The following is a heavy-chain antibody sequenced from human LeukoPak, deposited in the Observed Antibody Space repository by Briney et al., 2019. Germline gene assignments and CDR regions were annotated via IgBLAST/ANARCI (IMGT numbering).Heavy chain of an antibody. V-gene: IGHV1-69*13. D-gene: IGHD3-22*01. CDR2: IIPIFGTA. CDR3: AGPWVDSKLADYYYYYGMDV. J-gene: IGHJ6*02. Sequence: SVKVSCKASGYTFTSYGISWVRQAPGQGLEWMGGIIPIFGTANYAQKFQGRVTITADESTSTAYMELSSLRSEDTAVYYCAGPWVDSKLADYYYYYGMDVWGQGTTVTVSS. CDR1: GYTFTSYG.